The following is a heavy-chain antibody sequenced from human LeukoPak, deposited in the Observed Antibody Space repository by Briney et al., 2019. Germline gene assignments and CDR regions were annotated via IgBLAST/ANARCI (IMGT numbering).Heavy chain of an antibody. V-gene: IGHV3-74*01. CDR3: ARGRPHGNDY. D-gene: IGHD4-23*01. CDR2: IASDGSST. Sequence: GSLRLSCAASGFTFSSYWMNWVRQAPGKGLVWVSRIASDGSSTTYADSVKGRFSISRDNAKNTLYLQMNSLRVEDMAVYYCARGRPHGNDYWGQGTLVTVSS. J-gene: IGHJ4*02. CDR1: GFTFSSYW.